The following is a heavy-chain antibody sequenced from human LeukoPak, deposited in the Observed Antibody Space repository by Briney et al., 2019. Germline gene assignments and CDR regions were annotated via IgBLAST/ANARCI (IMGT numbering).Heavy chain of an antibody. V-gene: IGHV1-2*02. CDR1: GFTFTDYY. J-gene: IGHJ3*02. D-gene: IGHD6-13*01. Sequence: ASVKVSCKTSGFTFTDYYIHWVRRAPGQGLEWVRWINLDDSDTRYAQNFQGRVTLTRDTSITTAYMDLSGLRSDDTAVYYCARDSAPAPGLSMDIWGQGTMVTVSS. CDR3: ARDSAPAPGLSMDI. CDR2: INLDDSDT.